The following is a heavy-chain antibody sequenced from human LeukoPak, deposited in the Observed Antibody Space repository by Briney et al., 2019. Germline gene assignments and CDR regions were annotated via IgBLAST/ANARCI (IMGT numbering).Heavy chain of an antibody. Sequence: PGGSLRLSCAASGFSFSTYSMNWVRQAPGKGLEWVSSISGSSTYIYYADSVKGRFTISRDNAKNSLYLQMNSLRAEDTAVYYCAKGVGTNKGGYYFDYWGQGTPVTVSS. CDR1: GFSFSTYS. V-gene: IGHV3-21*04. CDR3: AKGVGTNKGGYYFDY. J-gene: IGHJ4*02. CDR2: ISGSSTYI. D-gene: IGHD1-26*01.